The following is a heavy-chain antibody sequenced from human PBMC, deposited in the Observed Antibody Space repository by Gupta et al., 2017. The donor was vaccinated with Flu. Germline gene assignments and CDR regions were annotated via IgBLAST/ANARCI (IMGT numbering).Heavy chain of an antibody. D-gene: IGHD4-17*01. Sequence: QVQLQESGPGLVKPSETLSLTCTVSGGSISSYYWSWLRQPPGKGLEWIGYIYYSGSTNYNPSLKSRVTISVDTSKNQFSLKLSSVTAADTAVYYCARHFRYGDYVLPAFDIWGQGTMVTVSS. CDR1: GGSISSYY. CDR3: ARHFRYGDYVLPAFDI. CDR2: IYYSGST. J-gene: IGHJ3*02. V-gene: IGHV4-59*01.